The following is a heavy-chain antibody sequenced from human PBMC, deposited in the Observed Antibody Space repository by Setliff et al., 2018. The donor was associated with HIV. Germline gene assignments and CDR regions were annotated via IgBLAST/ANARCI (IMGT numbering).Heavy chain of an antibody. V-gene: IGHV3-21*04. D-gene: IGHD6-19*01. CDR3: GRDPRLLDF. CDR1: GGSISSHY. Sequence: PSETLSLTCTVSGGSISSHYWSWVRQAPGKGLEWVSIISGSGDNIYYVDSVKGRFTISRNNAKNSLYLHMDSLTPEDTAFYYCGRDPRLLDFWGQGTVVTVSS. CDR2: ISGSGDNI. J-gene: IGHJ4*02.